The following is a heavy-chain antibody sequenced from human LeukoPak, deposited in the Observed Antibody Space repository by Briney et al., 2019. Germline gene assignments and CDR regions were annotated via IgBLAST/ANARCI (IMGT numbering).Heavy chain of an antibody. CDR2: IYTSGST. D-gene: IGHD3-22*01. J-gene: IGHJ5*02. V-gene: IGHV4-61*02. Sequence: SQTLSLTCTVSGGSISSGSYYWSWIRQPAGKGLEWIVRIYTSGSTNYNPSLKSRVTISVDTTKNQFSLKLSSVTAADTAVYYCARDHYYDSSGYYNWFDPWGQGTLVTVSS. CDR3: ARDHYYDSSGYYNWFDP. CDR1: GGSISSGSYY.